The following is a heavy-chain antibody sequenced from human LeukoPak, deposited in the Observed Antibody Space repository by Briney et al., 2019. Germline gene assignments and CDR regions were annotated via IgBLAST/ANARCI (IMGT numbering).Heavy chain of an antibody. CDR1: GFTFSSYG. J-gene: IGHJ4*02. CDR2: IRYDGSNK. Sequence: PGGSLRLSCAASGFTFSSYGMHWVRPAPGKGLEWVAFIRYDGSNKYYADSVKGRFTISRDNSKNTLYLQMNSLRAEDTAVYYCAKDYDSSGYYEPLDYWGQGTLVTVSS. V-gene: IGHV3-30*02. D-gene: IGHD3-22*01. CDR3: AKDYDSSGYYEPLDY.